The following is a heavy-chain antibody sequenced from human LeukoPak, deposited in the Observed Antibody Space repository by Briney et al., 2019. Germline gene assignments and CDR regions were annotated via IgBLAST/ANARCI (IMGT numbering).Heavy chain of an antibody. J-gene: IGHJ4*02. CDR1: GGSISSGGYY. D-gene: IGHD3-22*01. CDR2: IYYSGST. V-gene: IGHV4-31*01. Sequence: PSQTLSLTCTVSGGSISSGGYYWSWIRQHPGKGLEWIGYIYYSGSTYYNPSLKSQVTISVDTSKNQFSLKLSSVTAADTAVYYCARGWPITYYYDSSGYSFDYWGQGTLVTVSS. CDR3: ARGWPITYYYDSSGYSFDY.